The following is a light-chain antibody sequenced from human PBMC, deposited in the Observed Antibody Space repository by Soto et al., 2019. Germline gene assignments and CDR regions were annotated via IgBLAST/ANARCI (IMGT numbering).Light chain of an antibody. CDR2: GAS. CDR3: QQFGSSSWT. Sequence: ERVVTQSPGTLSLSPGEKATLSCRASQSVSSSYLAWYPQKPGQAPRLLIYGASSRATGIPDRFSGSGSGTDFTLPVSRLEPEDFAVYYCQQFGSSSWTFGQGTKVEIK. V-gene: IGKV3-20*01. J-gene: IGKJ1*01. CDR1: QSVSSSY.